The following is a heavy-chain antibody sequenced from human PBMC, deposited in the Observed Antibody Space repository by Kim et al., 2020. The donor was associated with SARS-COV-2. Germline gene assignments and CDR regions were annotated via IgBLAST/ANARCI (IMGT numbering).Heavy chain of an antibody. D-gene: IGHD3-3*01. CDR2: ISYDGSNK. Sequence: GGSLRLSCAASGFTFSSYGMHWVRQAPGKGLEWVAVISYDGSNKYYADSVKGRFTISRDNSKNTLYLQMNSLRAEDTAVYYCAKLIRFLEWLSPTDFDWGQGTLVTVSS. CDR3: AKLIRFLEWLSPTDFD. CDR1: GFTFSSYG. V-gene: IGHV3-30*18. J-gene: IGHJ4*02.